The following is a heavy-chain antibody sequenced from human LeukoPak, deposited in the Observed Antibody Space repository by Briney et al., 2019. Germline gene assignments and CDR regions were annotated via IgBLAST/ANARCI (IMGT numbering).Heavy chain of an antibody. CDR2: ISNTGTTI. CDR3: ARGGAADY. V-gene: IGHV3-48*03. CDR1: GFTFSSYE. D-gene: IGHD1-26*01. Sequence: GGSLRLSCAASGFTFSSYEMDWVRQAPGKGLGWVSYISNTGTTIYYADSVKGRFTISRDNAKNSLYLQMNSLRAEDTAAYYCARGGAADYWGQGTLVTVSS. J-gene: IGHJ4*02.